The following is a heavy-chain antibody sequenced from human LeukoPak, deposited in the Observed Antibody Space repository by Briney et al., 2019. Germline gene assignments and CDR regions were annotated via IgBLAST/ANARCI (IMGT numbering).Heavy chain of an antibody. CDR2: IYHSGST. D-gene: IGHD6-19*01. CDR3: ARLTEQCNY. V-gene: IGHV4-38-2*01. CDR1: GYSISSGYY. J-gene: IGHJ4*02. Sequence: SETLSLTCAVSGYSISSGYYWGWIRQPPGKGLEWIGSIYHSGSTYYNPSLKSRVTISVDTSKNQFSLKLISVTAADTAVYYCARLTEQCNYWGQGTLVTVSS.